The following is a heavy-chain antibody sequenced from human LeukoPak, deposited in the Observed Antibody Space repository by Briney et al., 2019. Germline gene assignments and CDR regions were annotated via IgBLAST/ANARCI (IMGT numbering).Heavy chain of an antibody. CDR1: GFTFSSYS. CDR2: ISSSSSYI. J-gene: IGHJ4*02. D-gene: IGHD5-18*01. CDR3: ARDLPSEYSYAPRFDY. Sequence: GGSLRLSCAASGFTFSSYSMNWVRQAPGKGLEWVSSISSSSSYIYYADSVKGRFTISRDNAKNSLYLQMNSLRAEDTAVYYCARDLPSEYSYAPRFDYWGQGTLVTVSS. V-gene: IGHV3-21*01.